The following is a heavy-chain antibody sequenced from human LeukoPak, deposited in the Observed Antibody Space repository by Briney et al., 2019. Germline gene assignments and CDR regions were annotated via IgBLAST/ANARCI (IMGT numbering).Heavy chain of an antibody. CDR2: IYYSGST. CDR3: ARGTPLISSGWYFWFDP. J-gene: IGHJ5*02. V-gene: IGHV4-31*03. Sequence: PSETLSLTCTVSGGSISSGGYYWSWIRQHPGKGLEWIGYIYYSGSTYYNPSLKSRVTISVDTSKNQFSLKLSSVTAADTAVYSCARGTPLISSGWYFWFDPWGQGTLVTVSS. D-gene: IGHD6-19*01. CDR1: GGSISSGGYY.